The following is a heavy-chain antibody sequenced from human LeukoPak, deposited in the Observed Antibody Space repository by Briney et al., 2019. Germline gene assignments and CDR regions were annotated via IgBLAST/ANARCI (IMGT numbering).Heavy chain of an antibody. V-gene: IGHV4-59*01. CDR2: IYYSGST. Sequence: SETLSLTCTVSGGSISSYYWSWIRQPPGKGLEWIGYIYYSGSTNYNPSLKSRVTISVDTSKNQFSLKLSSVTAADTAVYYCARDVEVSGWSNFQHWGQGTLVTVSS. D-gene: IGHD6-19*01. CDR1: GGSISSYY. J-gene: IGHJ1*01. CDR3: ARDVEVSGWSNFQH.